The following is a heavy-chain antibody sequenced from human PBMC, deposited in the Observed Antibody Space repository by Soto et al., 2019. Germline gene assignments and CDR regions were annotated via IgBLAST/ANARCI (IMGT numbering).Heavy chain of an antibody. J-gene: IGHJ6*02. D-gene: IGHD1-26*01. CDR3: ARGRWELLHYYYGMDV. Sequence: GGSLRLSCAASGFTFSSYAMHWVRQAPGKGLEWVAVISYDGSNKYYADSVKGRFTISRDNSKNTLYLQMNSLRAEDTAVYYCARGRWELLHYYYGMDVWGQGTTVTVSS. CDR1: GFTFSSYA. V-gene: IGHV3-30-3*01. CDR2: ISYDGSNK.